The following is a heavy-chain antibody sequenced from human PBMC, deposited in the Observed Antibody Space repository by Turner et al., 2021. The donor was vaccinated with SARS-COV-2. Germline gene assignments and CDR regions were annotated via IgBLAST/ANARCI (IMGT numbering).Heavy chain of an antibody. CDR2: IWYDGSNK. CDR3: ARDGSGYYDSSGYFDH. J-gene: IGHJ4*02. Sequence: QVQLVESGGGVVQPGRSLRLSCAASGFTFSSYGMNWVRQAPGKGLEWVAVIWYDGSNKYYADSVKGRFTISRDNSKNTLYLQMNSLRAEDTPVYYCARDGSGYYDSSGYFDHWGQGTLVTVSS. CDR1: GFTFSSYG. D-gene: IGHD3-22*01. V-gene: IGHV3-33*01.